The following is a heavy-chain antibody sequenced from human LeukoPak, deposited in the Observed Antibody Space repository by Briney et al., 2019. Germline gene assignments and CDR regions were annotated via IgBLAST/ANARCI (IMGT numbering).Heavy chain of an antibody. V-gene: IGHV1-2*02. Sequence: ASVKVSCKASGYTFTGYYMHWVRQAPGQGLEWMGWINPNSRGTNYAQKFQGRVTMTRDTSISTAYMELSRLRSDDTAVYYCARGPPVEGYCSGGSCKDAFDIWGQGTMVTVSS. J-gene: IGHJ3*02. CDR2: INPNSRGT. D-gene: IGHD2-15*01. CDR1: GYTFTGYY. CDR3: ARGPPVEGYCSGGSCKDAFDI.